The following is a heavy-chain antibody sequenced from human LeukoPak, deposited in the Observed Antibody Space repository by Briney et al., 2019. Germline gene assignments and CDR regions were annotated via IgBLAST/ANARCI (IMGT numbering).Heavy chain of an antibody. V-gene: IGHV3-48*02. CDR3: ARDSVHAFDI. CDR1: GLTFSTYS. J-gene: IGHJ3*02. CDR2: ISSSGGTI. Sequence: GGSLRLSCAGSGLTFSTYSMNWVRQAPGKGLEWVSFISSSGGTIYYADSVKGRFTISRDNAKNSLYLQMNSLRDEDTAVYYCARDSVHAFDIWGQGTMVTVSS.